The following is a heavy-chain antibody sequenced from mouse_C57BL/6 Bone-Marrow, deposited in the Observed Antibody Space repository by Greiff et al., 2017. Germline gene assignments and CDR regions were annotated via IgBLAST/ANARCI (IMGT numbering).Heavy chain of an antibody. Sequence: VQLQQSGAELVKPGASVKVSCKASGYTFTSYWMHWVQQRPGQGLEWIGRIHPSDSDTNYNQKFKDKAPLTVDKSSSTAYMQLSSLTSDDSAVYYCANNYGNYVYFDVWGTGTTVTVSS. CDR2: IHPSDSDT. V-gene: IGHV1-74*01. D-gene: IGHD2-1*01. J-gene: IGHJ1*03. CDR1: GYTFTSYW. CDR3: ANNYGNYVYFDV.